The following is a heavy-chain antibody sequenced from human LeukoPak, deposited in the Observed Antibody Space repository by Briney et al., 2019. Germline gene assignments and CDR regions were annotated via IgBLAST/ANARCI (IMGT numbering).Heavy chain of an antibody. D-gene: IGHD2-2*02. CDR1: GFTFSSYA. CDR3: AKSIVDCSRITCYNPDYYYYMDV. V-gene: IGHV3-23*01. J-gene: IGHJ6*03. Sequence: GGSLRLSCAASGFTFSSYAMSWVRQAPGKGLEWVSVISGSGGSTYYADSVKGRFTISRDNSKNTLYLQMNSLRAEDTAVYYCAKSIVDCSRITCYNPDYYYYMDVWGKGTTVTVSS. CDR2: ISGSGGST.